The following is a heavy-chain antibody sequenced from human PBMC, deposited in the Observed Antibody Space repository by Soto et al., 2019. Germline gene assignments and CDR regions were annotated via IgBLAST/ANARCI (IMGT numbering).Heavy chain of an antibody. CDR1: GDSISSYY. D-gene: IGHD3-10*01. Sequence: PSETLSLTCTVSGDSISSYYWSWIRQPPGKGLEWIGYISYTGSANYNPSLKSRVSISLDTSKNQFSLKLTSVTAADTAVYYCARHISSGTYYADFWGQGSLVTVSS. CDR2: ISYTGSA. V-gene: IGHV4-59*08. J-gene: IGHJ4*02. CDR3: ARHISSGTYYADF.